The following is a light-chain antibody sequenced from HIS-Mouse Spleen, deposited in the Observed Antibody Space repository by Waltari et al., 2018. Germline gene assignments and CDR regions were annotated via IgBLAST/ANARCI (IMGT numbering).Light chain of an antibody. CDR2: RNN. J-gene: IGLJ2*01. V-gene: IGLV1-47*01. Sequence: QSVLTQLPSASGTPGQRVTISCSGSSPPPGSNYVYWYQQLPGTAPKLLIYRNNQRPSGVPDRFSGSKSGTSASLAISGLRSEDEADYYCAAWDDSLSGVVFGGGTKLTVL. CDR3: AAWDDSLSGVV. CDR1: SPPPGSNY.